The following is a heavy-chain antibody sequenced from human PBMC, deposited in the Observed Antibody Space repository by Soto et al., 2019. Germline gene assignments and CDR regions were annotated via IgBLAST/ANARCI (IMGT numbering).Heavy chain of an antibody. V-gene: IGHV1-69*13. CDR2: FIPVYRTL. J-gene: IGHJ4*02. Sequence: ASVKVSCKASGGSFGNSAIDWVRQTPGQGLEWLGGFIPVYRTLNYAQKFQGRVTITADESTGTAYMTLSSLASNDTAVYYCATGVIWIGYFTVDSWGQGTRVTVSS. CDR3: ATGVIWIGYFTVDS. CDR1: GGSFGNSA. D-gene: IGHD3-3*01.